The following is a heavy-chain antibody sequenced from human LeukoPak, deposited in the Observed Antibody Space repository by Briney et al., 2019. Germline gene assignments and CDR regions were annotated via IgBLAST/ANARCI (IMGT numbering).Heavy chain of an antibody. D-gene: IGHD6-13*01. J-gene: IGHJ3*02. CDR1: GFTFSSHW. CDR3: ARDGAAAGMGDAFDI. CDR2: IKQDGSGK. V-gene: IGHV3-7*03. Sequence: PGGSLRLSCAASGFTFSSHWMSWVRQAPGKGLEWVANIKQDGSGKYYVDSVKGRFTISRDNAKNSLYLQMDSLRAEDTAVYYCARDGAAAGMGDAFDIWGQGTMVTVSS.